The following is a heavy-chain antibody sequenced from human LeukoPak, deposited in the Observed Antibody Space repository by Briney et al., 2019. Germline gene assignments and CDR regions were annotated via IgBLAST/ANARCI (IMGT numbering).Heavy chain of an antibody. J-gene: IGHJ6*02. Sequence: GRSLRLSCAASGFTFSSYAMHWVRQAPGKGLEWVAVISYDRSNKYYADSVKGRFTISRDNSKNTLYLQMNSLRAEDTAVYYCARVLTTVTTFYYGMDVWGRGTTVTVSS. D-gene: IGHD4-17*01. CDR1: GFTFSSYA. CDR3: ARVLTTVTTFYYGMDV. V-gene: IGHV3-30-3*01. CDR2: ISYDRSNK.